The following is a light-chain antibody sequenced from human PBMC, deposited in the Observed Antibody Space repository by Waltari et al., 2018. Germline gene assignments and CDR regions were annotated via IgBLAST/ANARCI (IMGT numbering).Light chain of an antibody. CDR2: DAS. J-gene: IGKJ5*01. V-gene: IGKV3-11*01. CDR3: QQRYIWPPIT. Sequence: ELVLTQSPANLSLSPGERATLSCRASQSVRGYLAWYQQRPGQAPRLLIFDASNRATGIPARFSGSGSGTDFTLTISSLEPEDFAVYYCQQRYIWPPITFGQGTRLDIK. CDR1: QSVRGY.